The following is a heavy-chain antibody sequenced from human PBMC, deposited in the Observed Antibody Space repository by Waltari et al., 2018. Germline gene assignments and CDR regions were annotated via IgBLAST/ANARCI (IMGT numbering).Heavy chain of an antibody. J-gene: IGHJ4*02. CDR1: GYSFTSHW. Sequence: EVQLVQSGAEVKKPGESLKISCKGSGYSFTSHWIGWVRQMPGKGLEWMGIIHPVDCETRYSPSLQGQVTISAGESISTAYLQWSSLKASDTAMYYCARQLGRNYYFDYWGQGTLVTVSS. D-gene: IGHD7-27*01. CDR3: ARQLGRNYYFDY. CDR2: IHPVDCET. V-gene: IGHV5-51*01.